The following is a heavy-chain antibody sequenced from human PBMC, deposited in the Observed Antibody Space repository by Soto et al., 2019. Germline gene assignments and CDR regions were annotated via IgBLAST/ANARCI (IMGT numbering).Heavy chain of an antibody. CDR3: AKQAVAVAATPWFDP. Sequence: GGSLRLSCAASAFTFSTFAMNWVRQAPGKGLEWDSTISSSGDKTYYGDSVKGRFTISRDNSKNTLYLQINSLTADDTAIYYCAKQAVAVAATPWFDPWGQGTLVTVSS. CDR2: ISSSGDKT. J-gene: IGHJ5*02. D-gene: IGHD2-15*01. CDR1: AFTFSTFA. V-gene: IGHV3-23*01.